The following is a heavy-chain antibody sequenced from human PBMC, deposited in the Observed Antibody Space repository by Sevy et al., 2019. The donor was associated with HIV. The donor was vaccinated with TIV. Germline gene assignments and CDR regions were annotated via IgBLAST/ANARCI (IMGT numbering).Heavy chain of an antibody. V-gene: IGHV4-61*08. CDR2: ISYIGST. D-gene: IGHD6-13*01. CDR1: GGSVSSGDYY. Sequence: SETLSLTCAVSGGSVSSGDYYWSWIRQPPGKELEWIGYISYIGSTNYNPSLKSQVTLSVDTSKNQFSLTLSSVTAADTAVYYCARDRIAAAGGYFDYWGQGTLVTVSS. CDR3: ARDRIAAAGGYFDY. J-gene: IGHJ4*02.